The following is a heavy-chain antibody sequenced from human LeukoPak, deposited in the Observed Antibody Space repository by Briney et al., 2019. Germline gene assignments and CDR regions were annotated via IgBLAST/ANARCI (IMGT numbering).Heavy chain of an antibody. V-gene: IGHV4-39*01. D-gene: IGHD6-6*01. Sequence: SETLSLTCTVSGGSISSSSYYWGWIRQPPGKGLEWIGSIYYSGSTYYNPSLKSRVTISVDTSKNQFSLKLSSVTAADTAVYYCASRGGAAQRGYFDYWGQGTLVTVSS. CDR2: IYYSGST. J-gene: IGHJ4*02. CDR1: GGSISSSSYY. CDR3: ASRGGAAQRGYFDY.